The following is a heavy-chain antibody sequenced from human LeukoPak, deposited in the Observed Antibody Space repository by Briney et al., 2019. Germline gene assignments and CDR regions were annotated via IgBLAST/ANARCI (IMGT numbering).Heavy chain of an antibody. D-gene: IGHD3-22*01. CDR2: LSHSGNT. J-gene: IGHJ4*02. CDR1: DYSISSDYY. CDR3: ARDSSGYYVY. Sequence: SETLSLTCTVSDYSISSDYYWGLIRQPPGKGLEWIGTLSHSGNTYYNPSLKSRVTISMDTSKNQFSLKLSSVTAADTAVYYCARDSSGYYVYWGQGTLVTVSS. V-gene: IGHV4-38-2*02.